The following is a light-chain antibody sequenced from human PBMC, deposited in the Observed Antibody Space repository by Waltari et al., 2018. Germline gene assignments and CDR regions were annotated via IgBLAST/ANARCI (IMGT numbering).Light chain of an antibody. CDR2: YAS. CDR1: QSIGSN. Sequence: DIVLTQSPDSQSVTPQEKVTITCRASQSIGSNLHWYQQKPDQSPRLLIRYASQSFSGVPSRFSGSGAGTDFTLTINSLEAEDAATYYCHQSSSSPYTFGQGTKLETK. J-gene: IGKJ2*01. CDR3: HQSSSSPYT. V-gene: IGKV6-21*01.